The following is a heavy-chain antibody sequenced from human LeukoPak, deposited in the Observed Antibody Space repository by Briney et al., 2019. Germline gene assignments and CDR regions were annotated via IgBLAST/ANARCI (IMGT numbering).Heavy chain of an antibody. CDR1: GYTFTSYY. CDR2: INPSGGST. J-gene: IGHJ5*02. Sequence: ASVKVSCNASGYTFTSYYMHWVRQAPGQGLEWMGIINPSGGSTSYAQKFQGSITMTRDTSTSTVYMELSSLRSEDTAVYYCARGDNWNWGLDPWGQGTLVTVSS. CDR3: ARGDNWNWGLDP. V-gene: IGHV1-46*03. D-gene: IGHD1-7*01.